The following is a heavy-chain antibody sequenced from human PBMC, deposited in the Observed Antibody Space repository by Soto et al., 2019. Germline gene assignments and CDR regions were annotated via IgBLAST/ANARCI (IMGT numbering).Heavy chain of an antibody. CDR1: GYTFTSYA. Sequence: QVQLVQSGSELKKPGASVKVSCKASGYTFTSYAMNWVRQAPGQGLEWMGWINTNTGNPTYAQGFTGRFVFSLDTSVSTAYLQICSLQAEDTAVYYCAREGGYYDFWSGRGYGMDVWGQGTKVTVSS. V-gene: IGHV7-4-1*01. J-gene: IGHJ6*02. CDR3: AREGGYYDFWSGRGYGMDV. D-gene: IGHD3-3*01. CDR2: INTNTGNP.